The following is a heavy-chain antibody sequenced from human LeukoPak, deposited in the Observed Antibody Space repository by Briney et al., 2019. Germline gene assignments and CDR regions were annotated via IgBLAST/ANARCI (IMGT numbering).Heavy chain of an antibody. D-gene: IGHD3-3*01. CDR2: INEIATT. J-gene: IGHJ6*02. CDR3: ARDDLFGMDV. V-gene: IGHV4-34*01. Sequence: PSETLSLTCGVSGGSLTGYHWSWIRQPPGKGLEWIGEINEIATTNYNPSLGSRLMISIDTSKNQFSLKLSSVTAADTAVYYCARDDLFGMDVWGQGITVAVSS. CDR1: GGSLTGYH.